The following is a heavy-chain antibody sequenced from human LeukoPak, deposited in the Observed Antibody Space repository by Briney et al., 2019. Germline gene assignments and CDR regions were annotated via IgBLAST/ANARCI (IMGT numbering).Heavy chain of an antibody. J-gene: IGHJ3*02. CDR2: IYPGDSDT. CDR3: ASSMGYSSSWYLDAFDI. V-gene: IGHV5-51*01. D-gene: IGHD6-13*01. Sequence: GESLKISCKGSGYSFTSYWIGWVRQMPGKGLEWMGIIYPGDSDTRYSPSFQGQVTISADKSISTAYLQWSSLKASDTAMYYCASSMGYSSSWYLDAFDIWGQGTMVTVSS. CDR1: GYSFTSYW.